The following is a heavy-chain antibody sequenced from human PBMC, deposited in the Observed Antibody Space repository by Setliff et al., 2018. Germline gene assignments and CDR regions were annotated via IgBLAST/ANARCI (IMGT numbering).Heavy chain of an antibody. J-gene: IGHJ6*03. CDR2: IYSDDNK. D-gene: IGHD3-3*01. CDR3: ARSSVVGGYSTTYYFDYMDV. V-gene: IGHV2-5*02. Sequence: SGPTLVNPTQTLTLTCTFSGFSLNTSGVGVGWIRQPPGKALEWLALIYSDDNKLYSPSLKIRLTITKNSFYLQMNSLTAGDTAVYYCARSSVVGGYSTTYYFDYMDVWGKGTTVTVSS. CDR1: GFSLNTSGVG.